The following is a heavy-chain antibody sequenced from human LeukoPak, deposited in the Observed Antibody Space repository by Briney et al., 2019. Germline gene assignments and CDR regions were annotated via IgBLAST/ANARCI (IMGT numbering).Heavy chain of an antibody. CDR2: IYPGDSDA. D-gene: IGHD1-26*01. J-gene: IGHJ4*02. Sequence: RHGESLKISCKGSGYSFTSYWIAWVRQMPGKGLEWMGIIYPGDSDARNSPSFEGQVTISADKSISTAYLQWSSLKASDTAMYYCARRRDLYSGSYYPFDYWGQGTLVTVSS. CDR3: ARRRDLYSGSYYPFDY. CDR1: GYSFTSYW. V-gene: IGHV5-51*01.